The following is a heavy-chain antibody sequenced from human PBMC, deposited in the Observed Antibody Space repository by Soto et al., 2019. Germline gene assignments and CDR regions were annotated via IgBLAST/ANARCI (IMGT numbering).Heavy chain of an antibody. CDR3: ARQGIAAAGYYYYGMAV. J-gene: IGHJ6*02. CDR1: GGSISSSSYY. V-gene: IGHV4-39*01. D-gene: IGHD6-13*01. Sequence: QLQLQESGPGLVKPSETLSLTCTVSGGSISSSSYYWGWIRQPPGKGLEWIGSIYYSGSTYYNPSLKSRVTISVDTSKNQFSLKLSSVTAADTAVYYCARQGIAAAGYYYYGMAVWGQGTTVTDSS. CDR2: IYYSGST.